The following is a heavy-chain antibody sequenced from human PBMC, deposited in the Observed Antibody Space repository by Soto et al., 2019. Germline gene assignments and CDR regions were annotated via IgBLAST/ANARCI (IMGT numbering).Heavy chain of an antibody. CDR1: GFTFSSYG. V-gene: IGHV3-30*18. CDR3: AKGPTSSGSLPFDP. D-gene: IGHD3-22*01. Sequence: QVQLVESGGGVVQPGRSLRLSCAASGFTFSSYGMHWVRQAPGKGLEWVAVISYDGSNKYYADSVKGRFTISRDNSKNTLYLQMNSLRAEDTAVYYCAKGPTSSGSLPFDPWGQGTLGTVSS. CDR2: ISYDGSNK. J-gene: IGHJ5*02.